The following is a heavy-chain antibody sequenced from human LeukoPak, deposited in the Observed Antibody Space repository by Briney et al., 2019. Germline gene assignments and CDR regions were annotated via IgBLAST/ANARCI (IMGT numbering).Heavy chain of an antibody. CDR1: GFTFSSHW. J-gene: IGHJ4*02. CDR2: IKEDGSEK. Sequence: LSGGSLRLSCAASGFTFSSHWMNWVRHAPGKGLEGVANIKEDGSEKYYVDSVKGRFTISRDNAKNSLCLQMNSLRAEDTAVYYCAKEGPYCGGDCYGVFDSWGQGTLVTVSS. D-gene: IGHD2-21*02. CDR3: AKEGPYCGGDCYGVFDS. V-gene: IGHV3-7*05.